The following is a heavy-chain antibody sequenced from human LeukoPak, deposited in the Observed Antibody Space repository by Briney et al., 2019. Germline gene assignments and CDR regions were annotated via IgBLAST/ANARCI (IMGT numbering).Heavy chain of an antibody. V-gene: IGHV3-23*01. Sequence: PGGSLRLSCAASGFTFSSYAMSWVRQAPGKGLEWVSAISGSGGSTYYADSVKGRFTISRDNSKNTLYLQMNSLRAEDTAVYYCAKGSDSSSWSRFYHYYYGMDVWGQGTTVTVSS. D-gene: IGHD6-13*01. CDR1: GFTFSSYA. J-gene: IGHJ6*02. CDR3: AKGSDSSSWSRFYHYYYGMDV. CDR2: ISGSGGST.